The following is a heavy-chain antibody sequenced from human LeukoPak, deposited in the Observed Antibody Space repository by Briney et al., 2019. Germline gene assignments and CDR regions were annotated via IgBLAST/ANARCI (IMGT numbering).Heavy chain of an antibody. J-gene: IGHJ4*02. CDR1: GYTFTGFY. CDR3: ASSTEGGSGSYYDY. CDR2: IIPIFGTA. Sequence: SVKVSCKTSGYTFTGFYLHWVRQAPGQGLEWMGRIIPIFGTANYAQKFQGRVTITTDESTSTAYMELSSLRSEDTAVYYCASSTEGGSGSYYDYWGQGTLVTVSS. V-gene: IGHV1-69*05. D-gene: IGHD3-10*01.